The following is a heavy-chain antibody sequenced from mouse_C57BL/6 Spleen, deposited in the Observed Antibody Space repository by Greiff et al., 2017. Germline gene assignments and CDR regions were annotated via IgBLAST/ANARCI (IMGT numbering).Heavy chain of an antibody. Sequence: QVQLQQSGAELVKPGASVKISCKASGYAFSSYWMNWVKQRPGKGLEWIGQIYPGDGDTNYNGKFKGKATLTADKSSSTAYMQLSGLTSEDSAVYFCARGDYYGSSYDYYAMDYWGQGTSVTVSS. V-gene: IGHV1-80*01. CDR3: ARGDYYGSSYDYYAMDY. CDR2: IYPGDGDT. CDR1: GYAFSSYW. J-gene: IGHJ4*01. D-gene: IGHD1-1*01.